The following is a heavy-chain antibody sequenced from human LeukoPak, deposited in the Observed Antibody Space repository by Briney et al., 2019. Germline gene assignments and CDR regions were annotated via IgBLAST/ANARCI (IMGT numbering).Heavy chain of an antibody. CDR2: ISAYNGNT. D-gene: IGHD3-3*01. V-gene: IGHV1-18*01. J-gene: IGHJ4*02. CDR3: ARDPQLESFWSGYYPPNFDY. CDR1: GYTFTSYG. Sequence: ASVKVSCKASGYTFTSYGISWVRQAPGQGLEWMGWISAYNGNTNYAQKLQGRVTMTTDTSTSTAYMELRSLRSDDTAVYYSARDPQLESFWSGYYPPNFDYWGQGTLVTVSS.